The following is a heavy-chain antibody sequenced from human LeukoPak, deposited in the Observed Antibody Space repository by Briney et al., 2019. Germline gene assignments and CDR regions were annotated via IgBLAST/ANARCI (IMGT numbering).Heavy chain of an antibody. CDR3: ARDHYYDSSGYLY. CDR1: GFTFSSYS. CDR2: ISSSSSYI. J-gene: IGHJ4*02. D-gene: IGHD3-22*01. Sequence: GGSLRLSCAASGFTFSSYSMNWVRQAPGKGLEWVSSISSSSSYIYYADSVKGRFTISRGNAKNSLYLQMNSLRAEDTAVYYCARDHYYDSSGYLYWGQGTLVTVSS. V-gene: IGHV3-21*01.